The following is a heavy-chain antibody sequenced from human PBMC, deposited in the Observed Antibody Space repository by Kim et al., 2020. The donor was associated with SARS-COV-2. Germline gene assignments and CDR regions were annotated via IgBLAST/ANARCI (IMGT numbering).Heavy chain of an antibody. D-gene: IGHD6-6*01. CDR3: ARRGQLVPFDY. Sequence: TNYNQTLQSRVTISVDTSKNQFSLKLSSVTAADTAVYYCARRGQLVPFDYWGQGTLVTVSS. V-gene: IGHV4-34*01. CDR2: T. J-gene: IGHJ4*02.